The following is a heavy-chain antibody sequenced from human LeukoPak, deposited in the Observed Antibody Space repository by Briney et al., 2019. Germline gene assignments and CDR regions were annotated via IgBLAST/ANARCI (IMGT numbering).Heavy chain of an antibody. V-gene: IGHV3-23*01. Sequence: GGSLRLSCAASGFTFSSYAISWVRQAPGKGLEWVSAISGSGGSTFYTDSVKGRFTTSRDNSKNTLYLQMNSLRAEDTAVYYCAKDLKGYYGSGSYPHWGQGTLVTVSS. CDR3: AKDLKGYYGSGSYPH. D-gene: IGHD3-10*01. CDR2: ISGSGGST. J-gene: IGHJ4*02. CDR1: GFTFSSYA.